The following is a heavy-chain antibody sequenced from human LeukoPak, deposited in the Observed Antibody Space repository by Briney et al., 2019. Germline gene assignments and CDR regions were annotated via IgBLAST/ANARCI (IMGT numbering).Heavy chain of an antibody. CDR1: GFTFSSYA. CDR2: ISSSSSYI. J-gene: IGHJ4*02. Sequence: KAGGSLRLSCAASGFTFSSYAMNWVRQAPGKGLEWVSSISSSSSYIYYADSVKGRFTISRDNAKNSLYLQMNSLRAEDTAVYYCARDPGYSYGHDYWGQGTLVTVSS. CDR3: ARDPGYSYGHDY. D-gene: IGHD5-18*01. V-gene: IGHV3-21*01.